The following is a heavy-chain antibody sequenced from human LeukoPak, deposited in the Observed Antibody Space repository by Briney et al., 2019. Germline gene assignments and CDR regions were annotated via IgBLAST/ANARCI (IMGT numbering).Heavy chain of an antibody. Sequence: ASVKVSCKASGYTFTGYYMHWVRQAPGQGLEWMGWINPNSGGTNYAQKFQGGVTMTRDTSISTAYMELSRLRSDDTAVYYCASTQYGSGPYYFDYWGQGTLVTVSS. CDR2: INPNSGGT. V-gene: IGHV1-2*02. CDR3: ASTQYGSGPYYFDY. J-gene: IGHJ4*02. CDR1: GYTFTGYY. D-gene: IGHD3-10*01.